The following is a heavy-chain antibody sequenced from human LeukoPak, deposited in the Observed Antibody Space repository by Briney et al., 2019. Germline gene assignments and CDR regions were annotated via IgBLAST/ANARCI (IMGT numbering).Heavy chain of an antibody. CDR2: ISGSGGST. V-gene: IGHV3-23*01. CDR3: AKDIMGDYYFDY. CDR1: GFTFSSYA. Sequence: GGSLRLSCAASGFTFSSYAMSWVRQAPGKGLEWVSAISGSGGSTYYADSVKGRFTISRDNSKNTLYLQMNSLRAEDTAAYYCAKDIMGDYYFDYWGQGTLVTVSS. J-gene: IGHJ4*02. D-gene: IGHD1-26*01.